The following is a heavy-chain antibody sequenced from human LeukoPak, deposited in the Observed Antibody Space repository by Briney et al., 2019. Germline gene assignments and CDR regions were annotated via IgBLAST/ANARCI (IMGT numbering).Heavy chain of an antibody. CDR1: GFTFSSYG. D-gene: IGHD2-15*01. J-gene: IGHJ3*02. V-gene: IGHV3-30*02. CDR2: IRYDGSNK. CDR3: AREKDTIDAFDI. Sequence: GGSLRLSCAASGFTFSSYGMHWVRQAPGKGLEWVAFIRYDGSNKYYADSVKGRFTISRDNAKNSLYLQMNSLRAEDTAVYYCAREKDTIDAFDIWGQGTMVTVSS.